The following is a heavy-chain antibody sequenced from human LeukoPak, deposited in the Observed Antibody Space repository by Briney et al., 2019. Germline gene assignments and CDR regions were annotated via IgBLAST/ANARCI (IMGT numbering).Heavy chain of an antibody. D-gene: IGHD4-11*01. Sequence: GGSLRLSCAASGFTFNPYAMSWVRQAPGKGLEYVSAISTNGGVTYYADSVKGRFTISRDNSKNTLYLEISSLRVEDTAVYYCVKDVSSTYYYFDYWGQGTLVTVSS. CDR1: GFTFNPYA. J-gene: IGHJ4*02. V-gene: IGHV3-64D*09. CDR3: VKDVSSTYYYFDY. CDR2: ISTNGGVT.